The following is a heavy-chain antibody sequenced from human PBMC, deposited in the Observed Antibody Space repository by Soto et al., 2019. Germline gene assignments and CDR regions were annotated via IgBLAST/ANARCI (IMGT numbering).Heavy chain of an antibody. V-gene: IGHV3-23*01. CDR3: AKDHLRGSATALDY. CDR1: GFTFSSYA. D-gene: IGHD5-12*01. Sequence: GGSLRLSCAASGFTFSSYAMSWVRQAPGKGLEWVSAISGSGGSTYYADSVKGRFTIPRDNSKNTLYLQMNSLRAEDTAVYYCAKDHLRGSATALDYWGQGTLVTVSS. CDR2: ISGSGGST. J-gene: IGHJ4*02.